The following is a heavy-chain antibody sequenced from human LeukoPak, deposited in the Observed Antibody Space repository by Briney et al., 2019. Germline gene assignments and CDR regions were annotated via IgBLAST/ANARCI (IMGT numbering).Heavy chain of an antibody. J-gene: IGHJ1*01. CDR2: IYHSGST. CDR1: GGSINTYY. Sequence: SETLSLTCTVSGGSINTYYWNWIRQPPGKGLEWIGYIYHSGSTNYNPSLQSRVTISVDTSKNQFSLNLNSVTAADTAVYYCARGGAARLHFQNWGQGTLVTVSS. V-gene: IGHV4-59*01. D-gene: IGHD6-6*01. CDR3: ARGGAARLHFQN.